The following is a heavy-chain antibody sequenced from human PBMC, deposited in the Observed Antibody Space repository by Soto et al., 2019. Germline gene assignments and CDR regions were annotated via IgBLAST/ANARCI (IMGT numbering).Heavy chain of an antibody. CDR1: GGSISSSSYY. CDR3: ARGFSGVPAAMT. CDR2: IYYSGST. Sequence: PSETLSLTCTVSGGSISSSSYYWGWIRQPPGKGLEWIGSIYYSGSTYYNPSLKSRVTISVDTSKNQFSLKLSSVTAADTAVYYCARGFSGVPAAMTWGQGTLVTVSS. D-gene: IGHD2-2*01. V-gene: IGHV4-39*01. J-gene: IGHJ5*02.